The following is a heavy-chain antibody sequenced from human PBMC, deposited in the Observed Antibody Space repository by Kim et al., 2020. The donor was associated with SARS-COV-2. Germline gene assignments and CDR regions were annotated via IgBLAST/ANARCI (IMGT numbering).Heavy chain of an antibody. V-gene: IGHV3-23*01. D-gene: IGHD2-2*03. CDR2: MSGSGSAT. CDR3: AKDGSRAFISVTFDI. Sequence: GGSLRLSCAASGFTFSSNAMSWVRQAPGKGLEWVSGMSGSGSATYYADSVKGRSTNSSDNSKNTLYQQMNSLRTEETAVYYGAKDGSRAFISVTFDIWGQGTMVTVS. CDR1: GFTFSSNA. J-gene: IGHJ3*02.